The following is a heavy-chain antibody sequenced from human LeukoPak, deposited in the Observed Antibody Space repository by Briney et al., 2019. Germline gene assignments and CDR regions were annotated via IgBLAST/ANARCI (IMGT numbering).Heavy chain of an antibody. CDR1: GGTFSSYA. D-gene: IGHD3-22*01. CDR2: IIPIFGTA. Sequence: SVKVSCKASGGTFSSYAISWVRQAPGQGLEWMGGIIPIFGTANYAQKFQGRVTITADESTSTAYMELSSLRSEDTAVYYSAVRGYYYHWFDPWGQGTLVTVSS. CDR3: AVRGYYYHWFDP. V-gene: IGHV1-69*13. J-gene: IGHJ5*02.